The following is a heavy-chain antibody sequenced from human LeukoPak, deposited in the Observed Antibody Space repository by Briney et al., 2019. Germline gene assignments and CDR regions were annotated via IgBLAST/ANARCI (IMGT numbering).Heavy chain of an antibody. CDR3: ARGRREPEAGSGIDYYYYYMDV. Sequence: ASVKVSCKVSGYTLTKLSMHWVRQTPGKGLEWMGGFDPEEGETIYAQKFQGRVTITTDDSTSTAYMELSSLRSEDTAVYYCARGRREPEAGSGIDYYYYYMDVWGEGTTVTVSS. D-gene: IGHD6-19*01. V-gene: IGHV1-24*01. CDR2: FDPEEGET. CDR1: GYTLTKLS. J-gene: IGHJ6*03.